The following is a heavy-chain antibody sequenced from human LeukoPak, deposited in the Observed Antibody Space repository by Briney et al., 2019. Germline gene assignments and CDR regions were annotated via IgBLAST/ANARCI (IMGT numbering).Heavy chain of an antibody. V-gene: IGHV1-46*01. CDR2: INPSGGST. CDR1: GNTFTNYY. D-gene: IGHD3-10*01. CDR3: ARWFGELALDY. Sequence: ASVKVSCKASGNTFTNYYVHWVRQKPGQGHEWMGIINPSGGSTTYAQKFQGRVTMTRDTSASTVYVELSSLRSADTAIYYCARWFGELALDYWGQGTLVTVSS. J-gene: IGHJ4*02.